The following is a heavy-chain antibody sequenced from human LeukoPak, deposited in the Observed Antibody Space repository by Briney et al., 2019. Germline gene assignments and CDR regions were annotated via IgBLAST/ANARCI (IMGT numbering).Heavy chain of an antibody. J-gene: IGHJ3*02. Sequence: GGSLRLSCAASGFTFSNSWMHWVCQAPEKGLEWVADIKCDGSEKCYVDSVKGRLTISRDNAKNSLYLQVNSLRAEDMAVYYCVRGVGSSTSCYVRAFDIWGQGTMVTVSS. V-gene: IGHV3-52*01. CDR2: IKCDGSEK. D-gene: IGHD2-2*01. CDR3: VRGVGSSTSCYVRAFDI. CDR1: GFTFSNSW.